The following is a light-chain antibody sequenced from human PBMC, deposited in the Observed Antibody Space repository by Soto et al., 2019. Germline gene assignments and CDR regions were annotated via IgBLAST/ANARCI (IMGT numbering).Light chain of an antibody. J-gene: IGKJ1*01. CDR2: AAS. V-gene: IGKV1-39*01. CDR3: QQSYSTPPT. CDR1: QSISSY. Sequence: DIQMTQSPSSLSASVGDRVTITCRASQSISSYLNWYQQKPGKAPKLLIYAASSLQSGVPSRFSGSGSGTEFTLTISSLQPEDFATYYCQQSYSTPPTFCQGTKVEIK.